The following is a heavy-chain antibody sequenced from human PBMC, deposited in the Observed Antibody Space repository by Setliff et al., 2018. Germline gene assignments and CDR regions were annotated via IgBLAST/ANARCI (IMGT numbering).Heavy chain of an antibody. Sequence: ASVKVSCKASGYTFTSYAMHWVRQAPGQRLEWMGWINAGNGNTKYSQKFQGRVTITRDTSASTAYMELSSLRSEDTAVYYCARDKLWLMGYYYYYYMDVWGKGTTFTVSS. CDR2: INAGNGNT. V-gene: IGHV1-3*01. CDR1: GYTFTSYA. D-gene: IGHD5-18*01. CDR3: ARDKLWLMGYYYYYYMDV. J-gene: IGHJ6*03.